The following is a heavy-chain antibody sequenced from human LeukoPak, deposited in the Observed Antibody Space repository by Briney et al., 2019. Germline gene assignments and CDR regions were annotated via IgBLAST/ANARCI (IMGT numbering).Heavy chain of an antibody. CDR2: INHSGST. V-gene: IGHV4-34*01. CDR3: ARGVWFGELPNWFDP. CDR1: GGSFSGYY. Sequence: PSETLSLTCAVYGGSFSGYYWSWIRQPPGKGLEWIGEINHSGSTNYNPSLKSRVTISVDTSKNQFSLKLSSVTAADTAVYYCARGVWFGELPNWFDPWGQGTLVTVPS. D-gene: IGHD3-10*01. J-gene: IGHJ5*02.